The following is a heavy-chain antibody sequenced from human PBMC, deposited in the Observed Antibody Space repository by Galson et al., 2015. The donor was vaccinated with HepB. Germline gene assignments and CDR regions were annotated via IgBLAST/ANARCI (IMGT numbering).Heavy chain of an antibody. CDR2: INAGNGNT. CDR3: ARDSAYSSSWYPPIGYYYYGMDV. D-gene: IGHD6-13*01. CDR1: GYTYTSYA. V-gene: IGHV1-3*01. J-gene: IGHJ6*02. Sequence: SVKVSCKASGYTYTSYAMHWVRQAPGQRLEWMGWINAGNGNTKYSRKFQGRVTITRDTSASTAYMELSSLRSEDTAVYYCARDSAYSSSWYPPIGYYYYGMDVWGQGTTVTVS.